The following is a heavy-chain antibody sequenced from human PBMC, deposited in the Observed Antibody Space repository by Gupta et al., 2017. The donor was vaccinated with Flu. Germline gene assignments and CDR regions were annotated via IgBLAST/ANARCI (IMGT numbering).Heavy chain of an antibody. J-gene: IGHJ3*01. D-gene: IGHD4-17*01. V-gene: IGHV3-11*01. CDR2: ISSSGSPM. CDR1: GFAFNTYY. CDR3: VRDFYGDYVRGTFDF. Sequence: QVQLVESGGGLVKPGGSLRLSCAASGFAFNTYYMSWIRRAPGKGLEWLSYISSSGSPMYYADSVKGRFTVSRDNAINSLYLQMNNLRVEDTAVYYCVRDFYGDYVRGTFDFWGQGTAVTVSS.